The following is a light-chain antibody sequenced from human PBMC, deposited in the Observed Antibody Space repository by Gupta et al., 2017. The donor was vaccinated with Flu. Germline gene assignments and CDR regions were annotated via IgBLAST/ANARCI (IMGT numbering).Light chain of an antibody. J-gene: IGKJ2*01. V-gene: IGKV1-39*01. Sequence: DSVTITCQASQSISSYLQWKQQKPGKAPKLLIYAASSLQSGVPSRFSGSGSVTDFTLTISSLQPEDCATYYCQQSYSTPQFTFGQGTKLEIK. CDR3: QQSYSTPQFT. CDR2: AAS. CDR1: QSISSY.